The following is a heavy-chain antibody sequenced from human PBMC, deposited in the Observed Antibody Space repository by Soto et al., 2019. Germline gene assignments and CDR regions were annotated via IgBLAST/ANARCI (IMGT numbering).Heavy chain of an antibody. Sequence: GGSLRLSCAASGFTFSSYGMSWVRQAPGKGLEWVSSISGSGDSTYYADSVKGRFTISRDNSKNMLYMQMNSLRAEDTAVYYCAKVIEFCSNRNCPRGVFDHWGQGTLVTVSS. CDR3: AKVIEFCSNRNCPRGVFDH. V-gene: IGHV3-23*01. CDR1: GFTFSSYG. J-gene: IGHJ4*02. CDR2: ISGSGDST. D-gene: IGHD2-2*01.